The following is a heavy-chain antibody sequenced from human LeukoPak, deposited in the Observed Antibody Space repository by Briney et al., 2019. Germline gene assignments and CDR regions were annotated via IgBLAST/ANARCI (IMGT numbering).Heavy chain of an antibody. Sequence: SETLSLTCTVSGGSISSYYRSWIRQPPGKGLEWIGYIYYSGSTNYNPSLKSRVTISVDTSKNQFSLNLTSVTAANTAVYYCARFTPQGYGWGGYNRFDPWGQGTLVTVSS. V-gene: IGHV4-59*01. D-gene: IGHD3-16*01. CDR3: ARFTPQGYGWGGYNRFDP. CDR1: GGSISSYY. J-gene: IGHJ5*02. CDR2: IYYSGST.